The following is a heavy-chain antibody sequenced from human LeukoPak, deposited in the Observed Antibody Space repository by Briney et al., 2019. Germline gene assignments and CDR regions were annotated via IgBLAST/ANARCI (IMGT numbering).Heavy chain of an antibody. V-gene: IGHV3-64*01. J-gene: IGHJ4*02. CDR2: ISSNGAST. D-gene: IGHD6-19*01. Sequence: GGSLGLSCAASGFTFSSYSMHWVRQAPGKGLEYVSAISSNGASTYYANSVKGRFTISRDNSKNTLYLQMGSLRAEDMAVYYCARGGQWLDPTHFDYWGQGTLVTVSS. CDR3: ARGGQWLDPTHFDY. CDR1: GFTFSSYS.